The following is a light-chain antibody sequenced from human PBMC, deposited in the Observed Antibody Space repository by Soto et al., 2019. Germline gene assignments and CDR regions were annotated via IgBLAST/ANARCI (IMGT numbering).Light chain of an antibody. CDR2: DVS. Sequence: QSALTQPPSASGSPGQSVTISCTGTSSDVGGYNYVSWYQQHPGKAPKLMIYDVSKRPSGVPDRFSGSKSGNTASLTVSGLQADDEPDYYCSSYAGTHVVFGTGTKLTVL. CDR1: SSDVGGYNY. J-gene: IGLJ1*01. V-gene: IGLV2-8*01. CDR3: SSYAGTHVV.